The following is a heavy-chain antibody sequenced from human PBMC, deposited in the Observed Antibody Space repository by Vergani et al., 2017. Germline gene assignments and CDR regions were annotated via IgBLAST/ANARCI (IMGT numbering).Heavy chain of an antibody. CDR1: GFTFSSYA. CDR2: SSGSGGST. Sequence: EVQLLESGGGLVQPGGSLRLSCAASGFTFSSYAMSWVRQAPGKGLEWVSASSGSGGSTYYADSVKGRFTISRDNSKNTLYLQITSLRAEDTAVYYCAKGPSDVLRFLAWLLYFDYWGQGTLVTVSS. V-gene: IGHV3-23*01. CDR3: AKGPSDVLRFLAWLLYFDY. J-gene: IGHJ4*02. D-gene: IGHD3-3*01.